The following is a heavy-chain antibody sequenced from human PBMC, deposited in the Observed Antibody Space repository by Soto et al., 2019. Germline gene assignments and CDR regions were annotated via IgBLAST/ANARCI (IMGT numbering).Heavy chain of an antibody. CDR1: GFTFSSYA. CDR2: ISYDGSNK. Sequence: QVQLVESGGGVVQPGRSLRLSCAASGFTFSSYAMHWVRQAPGKGLEWVAVISYDGSNKYYADSVKGRFTISRDNSKNPLYLQVNSLRAEDTAVYYCARTRDIWAPVFDYWRQGPLVTVSS. D-gene: IGHD2-15*01. CDR3: ARTRDIWAPVFDY. V-gene: IGHV3-30-3*01. J-gene: IGHJ4*02.